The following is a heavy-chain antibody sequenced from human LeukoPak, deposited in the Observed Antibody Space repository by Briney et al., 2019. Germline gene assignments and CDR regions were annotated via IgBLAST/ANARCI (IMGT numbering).Heavy chain of an antibody. CDR1: GGSISSYY. CDR3: ARGNNYYFYYMDV. J-gene: IGHJ6*03. Sequence: SVTLSLTCSVSGGSISSYYWSWIRQSPGKGLEWIGYVFYKGSTNYNPSLKSRVSISVDTAKNQFSLRLSSVTAADTAVYYCARGNNYYFYYMDVWGKGATVTVSS. CDR2: VFYKGST. V-gene: IGHV4-59*01.